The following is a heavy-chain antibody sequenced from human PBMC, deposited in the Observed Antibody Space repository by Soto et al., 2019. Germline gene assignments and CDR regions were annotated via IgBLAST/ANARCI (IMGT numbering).Heavy chain of an antibody. CDR3: ARIGGAQHYGMDV. CDR2: IFSNDEK. D-gene: IGHD3-16*01. Sequence: SGPTLVNPRETLTRTCTVSGFSLSNARMGVSWIRQPPGKALEWLAHIFSNDEKSYSTSLKSRLTISKDTSKSQVVLTMTNMEPWNTATYYCARIGGAQHYGMDVWCQGTTVTVS. CDR1: GFSLSNARMG. J-gene: IGHJ6*02. V-gene: IGHV2-26*01.